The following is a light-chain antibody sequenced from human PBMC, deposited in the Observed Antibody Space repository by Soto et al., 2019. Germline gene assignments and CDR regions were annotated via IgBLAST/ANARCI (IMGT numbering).Light chain of an antibody. CDR3: QQYNSYWT. J-gene: IGKJ1*01. CDR2: KAS. V-gene: IGKV1-5*03. CDR1: QSISTW. Sequence: DIQMTQSPSTLSASVGDRVTITCRASQSISTWLAWYQQKPGKAPKILIYKASSLESGIPSRFSCSGSGTEFTLNISSLQPDDFGTYYCQQYNSYWTFGQGTKVEIK.